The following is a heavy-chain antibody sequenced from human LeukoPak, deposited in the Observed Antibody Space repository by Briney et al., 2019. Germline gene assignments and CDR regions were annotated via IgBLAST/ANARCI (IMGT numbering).Heavy chain of an antibody. D-gene: IGHD6-13*01. J-gene: IGHJ5*02. CDR2: INPNSGGT. CDR1: GYTFTGYY. V-gene: IGHV1-2*02. CDR3: ARAGIAAAGPQKEGYNWFDP. Sequence: VASVKVSCKASGYTFTGYYMHWVRQAPGQGLEWMGWINPNSGGTNYAQKFQGRVTMTRDTSISTAYMELSRLRSDDMAVYYCARAGIAAAGPQKEGYNWFDPWGQGTLVTVSA.